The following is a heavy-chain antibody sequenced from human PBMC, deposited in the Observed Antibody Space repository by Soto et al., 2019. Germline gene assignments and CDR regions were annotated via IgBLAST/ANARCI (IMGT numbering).Heavy chain of an antibody. CDR3: ARDYYDFWSGYTYYYYYYMGV. J-gene: IGHJ6*03. Sequence: GGSLRLSCAASGFTFSSYWMSWVRQAPGKGLERVANIKQDGSEKYYVDSVKGRFTISRDNAKNSLYLQMNSLRAEDTAVYYCARDYYDFWSGYTYYYYYYMGVWGKGTTVTVSS. V-gene: IGHV3-7*01. CDR1: GFTFSSYW. CDR2: IKQDGSEK. D-gene: IGHD3-3*01.